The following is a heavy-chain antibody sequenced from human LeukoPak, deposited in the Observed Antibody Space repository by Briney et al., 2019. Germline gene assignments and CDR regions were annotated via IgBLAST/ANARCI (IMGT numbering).Heavy chain of an antibody. V-gene: IGHV3-21*01. D-gene: IGHD3-3*01. CDR2: ISSSSSSYI. CDR1: GFTFSSYA. J-gene: IGHJ2*01. CDR3: ARGVLRFLEWSLGYFDL. Sequence: GGSLRLSCAASGFTFSSYAMNWVRQAPGKGLEWVSSISSSSSSYIYYADSVKGRFTISRDNAKNSLYLQMHSLRAEDTAVYYCARGVLRFLEWSLGYFDLWGRGTLVTVSS.